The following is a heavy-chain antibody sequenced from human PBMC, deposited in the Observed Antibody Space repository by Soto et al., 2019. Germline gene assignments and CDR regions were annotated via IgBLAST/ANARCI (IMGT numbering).Heavy chain of an antibody. CDR1: GFTFSNSW. CDR2: IKEDGSEK. Sequence: PGGSLRLSCAASGFTFSNSWMNWIRQAPGKGRYWVAGIKEDGSEKYYVDSVKGRFTISRDNAENSLYLQMNSLRAEDTAVYYCARDRGYSAFDYWGLGTLVTVSS. V-gene: IGHV3-7*01. D-gene: IGHD5-18*01. CDR3: ARDRGYSAFDY. J-gene: IGHJ4*02.